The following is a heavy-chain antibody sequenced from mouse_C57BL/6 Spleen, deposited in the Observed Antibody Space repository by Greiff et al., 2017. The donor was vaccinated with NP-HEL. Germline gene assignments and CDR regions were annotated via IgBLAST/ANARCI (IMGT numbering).Heavy chain of an antibody. D-gene: IGHD4-1*01. CDR2: INPNNGGT. J-gene: IGHJ3*01. V-gene: IGHV1-18*01. CDR1: GYTFTDYN. CDR3: AREGGSNWEFAY. Sequence: VQLKQSGPELVKPGASVKIPCKASGYTFTDYNMDWVKQSHGKSLEWIGDINPNNGGTIYNQKFKGKATLTVDKSSSTAYMELRSLTSEDTAVYYCAREGGSNWEFAYWGQGTLVTVSA.